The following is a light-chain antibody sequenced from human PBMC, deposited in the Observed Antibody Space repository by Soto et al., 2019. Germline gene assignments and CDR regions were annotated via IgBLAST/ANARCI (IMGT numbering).Light chain of an antibody. Sequence: DNKMTQSPSSLPGSVGDSVTVTCRASQPIGTSLHWYQQRAGKAPKVLISSASRLQSGVSSRFSGSGSGTHFTLTISSLRPEDSATYYCLQGYNNFWTFCQGTKVDIK. J-gene: IGKJ1*01. V-gene: IGKV1-39*01. CDR2: SAS. CDR3: LQGYNNFWT. CDR1: QPIGTS.